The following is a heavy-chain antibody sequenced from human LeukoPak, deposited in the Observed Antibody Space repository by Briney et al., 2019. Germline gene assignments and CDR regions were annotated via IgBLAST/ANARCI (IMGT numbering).Heavy chain of an antibody. V-gene: IGHV3-7*01. J-gene: IGHJ6*03. Sequence: PGGSLRLSCAVSGFTFSSDWMIWVRQAPGKGLEWVANINPDGSEKNYVDSVRGRFTISRDNAKNSLDLQMNSLRAEDTAVYYCAKERRGFYMDAWGTGTTVTISS. CDR1: GFTFSSDW. CDR3: AKERRGFYMDA. CDR2: INPDGSEK.